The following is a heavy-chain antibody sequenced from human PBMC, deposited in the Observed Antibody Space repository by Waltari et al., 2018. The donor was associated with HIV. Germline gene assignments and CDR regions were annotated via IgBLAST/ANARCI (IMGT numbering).Heavy chain of an antibody. J-gene: IGHJ5*02. D-gene: IGHD5-12*01. CDR1: GGSISSGSYH. CDR2: LYTSGST. V-gene: IGHV4-61*02. CDR3: ARAVVGGYDLGNNWFDP. Sequence: QVQLQESGPGLVKPSQTLSLTCTVSGGSISSGSYHWSWIRKPAGKGLEGIGRLYTSGSTDYNPSRKSRATISGDTSKNQFSLKLSSVTAADTAVYYCARAVVGGYDLGNNWFDPWGQGTLVTVSS.